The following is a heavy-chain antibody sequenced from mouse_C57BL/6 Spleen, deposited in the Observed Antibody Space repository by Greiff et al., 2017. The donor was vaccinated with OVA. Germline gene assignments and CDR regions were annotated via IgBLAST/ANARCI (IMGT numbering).Heavy chain of an antibody. D-gene: IGHD1-1*01. CDR2: INPNYGTT. V-gene: IGHV1-39*01. Sequence: EVQLQESGPELVKPGASVKLSCKASGYSFTAYNMNWVKQSNGKSLEWIGVINPNYGTTSYTQKFKGKATLTVDQSSSTAYMQLNSLTSEDSAVYYCEIGLLRSVTGAWFAYWGQGTLVTVSA. CDR1: GYSFTAYN. CDR3: EIGLLRSVTGAWFAY. J-gene: IGHJ3*01.